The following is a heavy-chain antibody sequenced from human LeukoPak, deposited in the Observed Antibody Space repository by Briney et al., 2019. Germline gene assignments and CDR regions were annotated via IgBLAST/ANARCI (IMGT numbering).Heavy chain of an antibody. CDR1: GFIFSSYG. V-gene: IGHV3-30*18. D-gene: IGHD3-10*01. CDR3: ANYGSAYYFDS. J-gene: IGHJ4*02. Sequence: PGGSLRLSCAASGFIFSSYGMHWVRQAPGKGLQWVAVIGYDGNKKYYADSVKGRFTISRDNSKNTLYLQMNSLRAEDTAVYYCANYGSAYYFDSWGQGTLAPASP. CDR2: IGYDGNKK.